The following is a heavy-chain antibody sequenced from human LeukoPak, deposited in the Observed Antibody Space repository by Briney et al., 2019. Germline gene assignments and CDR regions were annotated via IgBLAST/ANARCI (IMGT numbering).Heavy chain of an antibody. CDR1: SGSVTSYY. CDR3: ARDIGNYYGSVYHYYFDF. J-gene: IGHJ4*02. Sequence: SETLSLTCTVSSGSVTSYYWNWIRQPAGKGLEWVGRIYNSGNTWYNPSLQSRVSMSIDTSKNQFSLSLASVTAADAAVYYCARDIGNYYGSVYHYYFDFWGQGIVVSVSS. CDR2: IYNSGNT. V-gene: IGHV4-4*07. D-gene: IGHD3-10*01.